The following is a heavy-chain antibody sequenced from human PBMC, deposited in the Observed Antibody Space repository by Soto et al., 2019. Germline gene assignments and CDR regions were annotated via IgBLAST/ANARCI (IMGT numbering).Heavy chain of an antibody. V-gene: IGHV4-34*01. Sequence: QVQLQQWGAGLLKPSETLSLTCAVYGGSFSGYYWSWIRQPPGKGLEWIGEINHGGSTNYNPSLKSRLTISVDTSKKQFSLKLSPVTAADTAVYHCARGGLSYYFDYWGQGTLVTVSS. CDR1: GGSFSGYY. CDR3: ARGGLSYYFDY. J-gene: IGHJ4*02. CDR2: INHGGST.